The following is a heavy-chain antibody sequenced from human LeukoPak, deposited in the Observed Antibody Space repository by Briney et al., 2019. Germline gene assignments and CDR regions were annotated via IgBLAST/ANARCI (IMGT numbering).Heavy chain of an antibody. CDR2: ISSSSSYI. Sequence: GGSLRLSCAASGFTFSSHSMNWVRQAPGKGLEWVSSISSSSSYIYYADSVKGRFTISRDNAKSSLYLQMNYLRAEDTAVYYCARWTGSYDALDIWGQGTMVTVSS. CDR3: ARWTGSYDALDI. J-gene: IGHJ3*02. CDR1: GFTFSSHS. V-gene: IGHV3-21*01. D-gene: IGHD1-26*01.